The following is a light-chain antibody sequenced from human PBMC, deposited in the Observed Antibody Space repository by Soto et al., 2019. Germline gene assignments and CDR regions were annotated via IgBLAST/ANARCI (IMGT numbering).Light chain of an antibody. Sequence: SYELTQPPSVSVSPGQTASITCWGDKLGDKYARWYQQKPGQSPVLVIYQDSKRPSGIPERFSGSNSGNTATLTISGTQAMDEADYYCQAWDSSTRVVFGGGTKVTVL. J-gene: IGLJ2*01. V-gene: IGLV3-1*01. CDR2: QDS. CDR1: KLGDKY. CDR3: QAWDSSTRVV.